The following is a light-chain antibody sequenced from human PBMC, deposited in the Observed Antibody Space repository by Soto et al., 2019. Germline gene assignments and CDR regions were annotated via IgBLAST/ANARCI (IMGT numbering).Light chain of an antibody. CDR1: QGISSY. CDR3: HQYYSYPQFT. V-gene: IGKV1-8*01. CDR2: AAS. J-gene: IGKJ3*01. Sequence: AIRMTQSPSSFSASTGDRVTITCRASQGISSYLAWYQQKPGKAPKLLIYAASTLQSGVPSRFSGSGSGTDFTLTISCLQSEDFATYYCHQYYSYPQFTFGPGTKVDIK.